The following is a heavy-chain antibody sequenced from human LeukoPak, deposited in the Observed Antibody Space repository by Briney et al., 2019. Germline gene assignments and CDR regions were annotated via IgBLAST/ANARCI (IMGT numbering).Heavy chain of an antibody. CDR1: GFTFSSYN. J-gene: IGHJ4*02. Sequence: PGGSLRLSCAVSGFTFSSYNMNWVRRAPGKGLEWVSYIGSSVGTRYYADSVKGRFTISGDNGKHSLYLQMNSLRAEDTAVYYCAREGSDFWSGYSKGYFDYWGQGTLVTVSS. CDR3: AREGSDFWSGYSKGYFDY. D-gene: IGHD3-3*01. V-gene: IGHV3-48*01. CDR2: IGSSVGTR.